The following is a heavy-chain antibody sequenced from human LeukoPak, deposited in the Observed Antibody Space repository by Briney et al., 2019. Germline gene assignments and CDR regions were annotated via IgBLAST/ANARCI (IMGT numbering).Heavy chain of an antibody. D-gene: IGHD5-18*01. J-gene: IGHJ6*02. V-gene: IGHV1-69*02. Sequence: GASVKVSCKASGGTFSSYTISWVRQAPGQGLEWMGRIIPILGIANYAQKFQGRVTITADKSTSTAYMEPSSLRSEDTAVYYCASWGGYSYGYIYYYYGMDVWGQGTTVTVSS. CDR1: GGTFSSYT. CDR3: ASWGGYSYGYIYYYYGMDV. CDR2: IIPILGIA.